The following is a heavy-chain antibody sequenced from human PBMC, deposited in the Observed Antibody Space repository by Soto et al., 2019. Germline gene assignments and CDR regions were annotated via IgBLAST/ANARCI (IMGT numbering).Heavy chain of an antibody. CDR2: IIPILGIA. CDR1: GGTFSSYT. CDR3: ARDEPIQGVMYYDYGLDV. V-gene: IGHV1-69*08. D-gene: IGHD3-10*01. J-gene: IGHJ6*02. Sequence: QVQLVQSGAEVKKPGSSVKVSCKASGGTFSSYTISWVRQAPGQGLEWMGRIIPILGIANYAQKFQGRVTITADKSTSTXXMERSRLRSDDTAVYYCARDEPIQGVMYYDYGLDVWGQGTTVTVSS.